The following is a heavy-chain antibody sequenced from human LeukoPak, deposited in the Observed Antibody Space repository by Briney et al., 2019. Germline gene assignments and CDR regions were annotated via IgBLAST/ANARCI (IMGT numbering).Heavy chain of an antibody. J-gene: IGHJ6*03. V-gene: IGHV4-59*01. D-gene: IGHD3-10*01. CDR1: GDSIRSYY. CDR3: AREDYYGSGSYYRSYYMDV. Sequence: SETLSLTCTVSGDSIRSYYWNWIRQPPGKGLEWIGYIYYSGSTNYNPSLKSRVTISVDTSKNQFSLKLSSVTAADTAVYYCAREDYYGSGSYYRSYYMDVWGKGTTVTVSS. CDR2: IYYSGST.